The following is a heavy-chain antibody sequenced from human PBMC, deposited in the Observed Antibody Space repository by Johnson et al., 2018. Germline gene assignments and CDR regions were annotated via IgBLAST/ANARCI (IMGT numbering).Heavy chain of an antibody. CDR2: IIPIFGTP. V-gene: IGHV1-69*01. Sequence: VQLLESGAEVKKPGSSVKVSCKASGGTFSNYAIPAINWVRQAPGQGLEWMGGIIPIFGTPNYAQKFQGRVTITADESTSTAYMGLRSLRTEDTAVYYCARLRVGADVDYWGQGTLVTVSS. CDR3: ARLRVGADVDY. D-gene: IGHD1-26*01. CDR1: GGTFSNYA. J-gene: IGHJ4*02.